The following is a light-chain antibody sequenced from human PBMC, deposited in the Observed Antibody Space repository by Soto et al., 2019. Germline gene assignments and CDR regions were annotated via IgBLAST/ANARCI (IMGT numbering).Light chain of an antibody. V-gene: IGLV2-23*02. CDR3: CSHVGTSTWV. Sequence: QSALTQPASMSASPGESVTLSCTGTSSDVGTYNLVSWYQQHPGEAPKLIIYEVTKRPTGVSNRFSASKSGNTASLTISGLQAEDEAEYHCCSHVGTSTWVFGGGTKLTVL. CDR1: SSDVGTYNL. CDR2: EVT. J-gene: IGLJ3*02.